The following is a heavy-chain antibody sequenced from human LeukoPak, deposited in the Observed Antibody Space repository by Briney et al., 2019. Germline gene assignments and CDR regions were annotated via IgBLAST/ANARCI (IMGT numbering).Heavy chain of an antibody. J-gene: IGHJ6*02. CDR2: IYYSGST. CDR3: ARQVGPLGYCSSTSCYYYGMDV. V-gene: IGHV4-39*01. Sequence: SETLSLTCTVSGGSISSSSYYWGWIRQPPGTGLEWIGSIYYSGSTYYNPSLKSRVTISVDTSKNQFSLKLSSVTAADTAVYYCARQVGPLGYCSSTSCYYYGMDVWGQGTTVTASS. D-gene: IGHD2-2*01. CDR1: GGSISSSSYY.